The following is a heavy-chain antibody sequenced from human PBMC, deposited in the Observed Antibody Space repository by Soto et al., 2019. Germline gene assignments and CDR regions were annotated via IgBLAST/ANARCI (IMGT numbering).Heavy chain of an antibody. CDR2: ISSSSSYT. CDR3: ARVEVDYGDYVDYYYYGMDV. V-gene: IGHV3-11*06. CDR1: GFTFSDYY. J-gene: IGHJ6*02. D-gene: IGHD4-17*01. Sequence: GGSLRLSCAASGFTFSDYYMSWIRQAPGKGLEWVSYISSSSSYTNYADSVKGRFTISRDNAKNSLYLQMNSLRAEDTAVYYCARVEVDYGDYVDYYYYGMDVWGQGTTVTVS.